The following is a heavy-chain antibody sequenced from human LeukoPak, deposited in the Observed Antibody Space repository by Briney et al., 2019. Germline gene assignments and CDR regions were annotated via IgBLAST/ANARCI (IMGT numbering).Heavy chain of an antibody. CDR3: ARVLRGYDAVSWFDP. CDR1: GGSVSSDDHY. CDR2: ISYSGST. Sequence: SETLSLTCTVSGGSVSSDDHYWSCIRQPPGRALEWIGSISYSGSTDYNPSLKSRVTMSVDTSRNHFSLQLRSVTAADTAVYYCARVLRGYDAVSWFDPWGQGTLVTVSS. V-gene: IGHV4-30-4*01. J-gene: IGHJ5*02. D-gene: IGHD5-12*01.